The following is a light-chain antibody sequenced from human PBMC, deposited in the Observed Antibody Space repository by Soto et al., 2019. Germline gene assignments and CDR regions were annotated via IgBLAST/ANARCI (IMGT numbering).Light chain of an antibody. V-gene: IGKV4-1*01. J-gene: IGKJ2*01. CDR3: QQYYSTPYT. CDR2: WAS. CDR1: QRVLYSSNNKNY. Sequence: DIVMTQSPDSLAVSLGERATINCKSSQRVLYSSNNKNYLAWYQQKPGQPPKLLIYWASTRESGVPDRCSGSGSGTDFTLTTSSLQAEDVAVYYCQQYYSTPYTFGQGTKLEIK.